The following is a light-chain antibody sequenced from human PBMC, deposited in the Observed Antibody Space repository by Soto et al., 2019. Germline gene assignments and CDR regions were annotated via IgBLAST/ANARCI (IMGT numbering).Light chain of an antibody. V-gene: IGKV1-9*01. CDR1: QGISSH. CDR2: DAS. Sequence: IQLTHSPSPLSASLGYRVTITCLASQGISSHLAWYQQKPGKAPKLLIYDASTLQTGVPSRFSGGGSGTDFTLTLSSLQPEDFATYYCQQVNSFPSTFGQGTRLEIK. CDR3: QQVNSFPST. J-gene: IGKJ5*01.